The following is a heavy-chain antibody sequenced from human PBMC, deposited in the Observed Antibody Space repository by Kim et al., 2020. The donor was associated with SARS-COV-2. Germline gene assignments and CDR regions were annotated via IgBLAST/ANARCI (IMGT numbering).Heavy chain of an antibody. D-gene: IGHD3-22*01. CDR2: ISGSGGST. CDR1: GFTFSSYA. Sequence: GGSLRLSCAASGFTFSSYAMSWVRQAPGKGLEWVSAISGSGGSTYYADSVKGRFTISRDNSKNTLYLQMNSLRAEDTAVYYCAKGQRGVTMIVVVITSYWYFDLWGRGTLVTVSS. CDR3: AKGQRGVTMIVVVITSYWYFDL. V-gene: IGHV3-23*01. J-gene: IGHJ2*01.